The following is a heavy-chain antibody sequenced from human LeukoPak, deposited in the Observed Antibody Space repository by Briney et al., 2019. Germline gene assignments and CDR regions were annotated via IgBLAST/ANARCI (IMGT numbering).Heavy chain of an antibody. D-gene: IGHD6-19*01. J-gene: IGHJ4*02. Sequence: GGSLRLSCSASVLTFSSYAMHWVRQAPGKGLEYVSAISSNGGSTYYADSVKGRFTISRDNSKNTLYLQMSSLRAEDTAVYYCVKVRGSSGRYYFDYWGQGTLVTVSS. V-gene: IGHV3-64D*06. CDR1: VLTFSSYA. CDR2: ISSNGGST. CDR3: VKVRGSSGRYYFDY.